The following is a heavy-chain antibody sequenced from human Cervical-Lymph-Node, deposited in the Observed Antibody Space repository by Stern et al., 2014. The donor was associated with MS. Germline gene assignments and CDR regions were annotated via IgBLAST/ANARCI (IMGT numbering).Heavy chain of an antibody. J-gene: IGHJ4*02. D-gene: IGHD3-22*01. CDR2: IKSKTDGGAT. Sequence: VQLVESGGGLVKPGGSLRVSCAASGFTFSNAWMSWVRQAPGKGLERVGRIKSKTDGGATDYAAPVKGRFTISRDDSKNTLYLQMNSLKTEDTAIYYCNTETIYDSSAYYHFDFWGQGTLVTVSS. V-gene: IGHV3-15*01. CDR3: NTETIYDSSAYYHFDF. CDR1: GFTFSNAW.